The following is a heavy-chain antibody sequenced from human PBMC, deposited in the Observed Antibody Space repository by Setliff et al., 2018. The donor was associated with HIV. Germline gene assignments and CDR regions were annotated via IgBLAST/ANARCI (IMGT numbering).Heavy chain of an antibody. J-gene: IGHJ3*02. CDR3: AAVVAASHAFDI. D-gene: IGHD2-15*01. CDR2: IYPEDSDA. CDR1: GYTFSSHW. Sequence: GESLKISCQGSGYTFSSHWIGWVRQMPGKGLEWMGIIYPEDSDARYSPSFEGQVTISADKSINTAYLQWSSLRASDTAIYYCAAVVAASHAFDIWGQGAMVTVSS. V-gene: IGHV5-51*01.